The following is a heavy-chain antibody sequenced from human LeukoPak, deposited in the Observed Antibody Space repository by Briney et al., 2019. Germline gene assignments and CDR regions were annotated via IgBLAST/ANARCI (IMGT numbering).Heavy chain of an antibody. CDR2: IWTDGGTT. D-gene: IGHD1-26*01. CDR1: GFTFSSYV. J-gene: IGHJ4*02. CDR3: VKDLSGTYSFDY. Sequence: PGGSLRLSCAASGFTFSSYVMHWVRQAPGKGLEYASSIWTDGGTTSYTDSVKGRFTISRDNSKNTLYLQMSSLRPEDTAVYYCVKDLSGTYSFDYWGQGTLVTVSS. V-gene: IGHV3-64D*09.